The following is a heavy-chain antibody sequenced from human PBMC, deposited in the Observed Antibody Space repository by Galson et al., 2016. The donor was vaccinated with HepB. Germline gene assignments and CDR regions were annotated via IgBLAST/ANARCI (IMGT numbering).Heavy chain of an antibody. D-gene: IGHD3-10*01. Sequence: ETLSLTCVVYGGSFSGYYWSWIRQPPGKGLEWIGEINHSGSTNYNPSLKSRVTISVDTSKNQFSLRLSSVTAADTAVYYCARDRSSGSGNFGYWGQGTLVTVSS. CDR3: ARDRSSGSGNFGY. V-gene: IGHV4-34*01. CDR1: GGSFSGYY. CDR2: INHSGST. J-gene: IGHJ4*02.